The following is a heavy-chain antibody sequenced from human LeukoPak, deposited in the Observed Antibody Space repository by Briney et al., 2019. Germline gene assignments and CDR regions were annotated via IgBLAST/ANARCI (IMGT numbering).Heavy chain of an antibody. V-gene: IGHV3-48*03. CDR3: AARSGWTFDY. CDR1: GFTLSTYE. J-gene: IGHJ4*02. D-gene: IGHD2-15*01. Sequence: GGSLRLSCAASGFTLSTYEINWVRQAPGKGLEWISYISSSANTIYYADSVKGRFTISRDNAKHSLYLQMNSLRAEDTAVYYCAARSGWTFDYWGQGTLVTVSS. CDR2: ISSSANTI.